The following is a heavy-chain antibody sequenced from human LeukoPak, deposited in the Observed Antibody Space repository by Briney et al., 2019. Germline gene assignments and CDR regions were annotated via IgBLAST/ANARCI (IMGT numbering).Heavy chain of an antibody. CDR1: GGSISSYY. CDR2: IDYSGST. D-gene: IGHD3-10*01. Sequence: SETLSLTCTVSGGSISSYYWCWIRQPPGKGLEWIGYIDYSGSTNYNPPLKSRVTISVDTSKNQFSLMLSSVTAADTAVYYCARAPFYGSGYFVHWGQGTLVTVSS. J-gene: IGHJ4*02. CDR3: ARAPFYGSGYFVH. V-gene: IGHV4-59*01.